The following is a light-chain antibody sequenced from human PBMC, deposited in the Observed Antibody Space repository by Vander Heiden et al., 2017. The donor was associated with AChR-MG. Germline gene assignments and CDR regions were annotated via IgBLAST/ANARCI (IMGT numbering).Light chain of an antibody. CDR1: SSDVGSYNL. CDR3: CSYAGSRTVV. V-gene: IGLV2-23*01. Sequence: QSALTQPASVSGSPGQSITISCTGTSSDVGSYNLVSWYQQHPGKAPKLMMYEGSKRPSGVSNRFSGSKSGNTASLTISGLQAEDEADYYCCSYAGSRTVVFGGGTKLTVL. J-gene: IGLJ3*02. CDR2: EGS.